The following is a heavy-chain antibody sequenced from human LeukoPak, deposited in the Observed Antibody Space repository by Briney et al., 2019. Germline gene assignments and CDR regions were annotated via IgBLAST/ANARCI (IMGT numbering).Heavy chain of an antibody. D-gene: IGHD1-26*01. CDR1: GGSISSSRYY. CDR3: ARDRRQWELSYFDY. Sequence: SETLSLTCSVSGGSISSSRYYWSWIRQSPGTGLEWIGSIYYTGSTYYTPSLKSRVTISADTSKNQFSLNLTSVTAADTAVYYCARDRRQWELSYFDYWGQGTLVTVSS. V-gene: IGHV4-39*07. CDR2: IYYTGST. J-gene: IGHJ4*02.